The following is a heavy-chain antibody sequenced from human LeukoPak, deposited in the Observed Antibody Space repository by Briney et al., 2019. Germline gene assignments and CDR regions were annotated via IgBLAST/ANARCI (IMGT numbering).Heavy chain of an antibody. Sequence: ASVKVSCKASGYTFTGYYMHWVRQAPGQGLEWMGWINPNSGGTNYALKFQGRVTMTRDTSISTAYMELSRLRSDDTAVYYCARDTAMVTYWFDPWGQGTLVTVSS. CDR2: INPNSGGT. CDR1: GYTFTGYY. D-gene: IGHD5-18*01. CDR3: ARDTAMVTYWFDP. V-gene: IGHV1-2*02. J-gene: IGHJ5*02.